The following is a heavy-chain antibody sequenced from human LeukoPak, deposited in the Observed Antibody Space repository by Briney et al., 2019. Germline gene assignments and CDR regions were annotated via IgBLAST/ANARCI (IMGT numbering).Heavy chain of an antibody. V-gene: IGHV1-2*02. CDR3: ARDHNWNDGSGFDY. D-gene: IGHD1-1*01. J-gene: IGHJ4*02. CDR2: INPNSGGT. CDR1: GYTFTGYY. Sequence: ASVKVSCKASGYTFTGYYMHWVRQAPGQGLEWMGWINPNSGGTNYARKFQGRVTMTRDTSISTAYMELSRLRSDDTAVYYCARDHNWNDGSGFDYWGQGTLVTVSS.